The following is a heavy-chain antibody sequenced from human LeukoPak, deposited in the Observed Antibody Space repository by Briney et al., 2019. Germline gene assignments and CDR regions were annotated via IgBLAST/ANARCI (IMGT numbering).Heavy chain of an antibody. CDR3: ARDYAYCGGDCYFYFDY. V-gene: IGHV4-4*02. J-gene: IGHJ4*02. Sequence: PSETLSLTCVVSGGSISSSNWWSWVRQPPGKGLEWIGEIYHSGTTNYNPSLKSRVTISVDTSKNQFSLKLSSVTAADTAVYYCARDYAYCGGDCYFYFDYWGQGTLVTVSS. CDR1: GGSISSSNW. D-gene: IGHD2-21*02. CDR2: IYHSGTT.